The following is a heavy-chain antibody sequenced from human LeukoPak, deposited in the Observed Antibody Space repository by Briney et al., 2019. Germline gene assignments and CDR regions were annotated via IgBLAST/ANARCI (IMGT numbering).Heavy chain of an antibody. CDR2: VDHDGSGT. CDR1: GFTFTDYW. J-gene: IGHJ4*02. V-gene: IGHV3-74*01. Sequence: GGSLRLSCAASGFTFTDYWMHWVRQAPGKGLVWVSRVDHDGSGTAYADSVTGRFTISRDNAKNTVYLQMNSLRADDTAVYYCATDRGWGQGTLVTVSS. CDR3: ATDRG.